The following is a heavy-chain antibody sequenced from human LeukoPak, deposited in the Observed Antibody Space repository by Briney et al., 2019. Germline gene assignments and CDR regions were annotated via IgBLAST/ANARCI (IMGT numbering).Heavy chain of an antibody. CDR3: ARDGVLGEKAIDY. CDR1: GYTFTGYY. D-gene: IGHD3-10*02. J-gene: IGHJ4*02. Sequence: GASVKVSCKASGYTFTGYYMHWVRQAPGQGLEWMGWINPNSGGTNYAQKFQGRVTMTRDTSISTAYMELRSLRSDDTAVYYCARDGVLGEKAIDYWGQGTLVTVSS. CDR2: INPNSGGT. V-gene: IGHV1-2*02.